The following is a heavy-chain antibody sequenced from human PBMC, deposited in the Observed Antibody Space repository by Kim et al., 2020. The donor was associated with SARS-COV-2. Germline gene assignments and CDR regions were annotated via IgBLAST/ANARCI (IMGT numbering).Heavy chain of an antibody. CDR2: INHSGST. D-gene: IGHD6-13*01. J-gene: IGHJ4*02. CDR3: ARAGGSRAGYFDY. CDR1: GGSFSGYY. V-gene: IGHV4-34*01. Sequence: SETLSLTCAVYGGSFSGYYWSWIRQPPGKGLEWIGEINHSGSTNYNPSLKSRVTISVDTSKNQFSLKLSSVTAADTAVYYCARAGGSRAGYFDYWGQGTLVTVSS.